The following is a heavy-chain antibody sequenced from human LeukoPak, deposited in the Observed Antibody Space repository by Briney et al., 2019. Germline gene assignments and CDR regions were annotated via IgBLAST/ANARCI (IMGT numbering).Heavy chain of an antibody. D-gene: IGHD1-26*01. CDR1: GFTFSSYA. CDR3: ARDRWELLWLDY. CDR2: ISYDGSNK. V-gene: IGHV3-30*10. Sequence: GRSLTLACAASGFTFSSYAMHWVRQAPGKGLEWVAVISYDGSNKYYRDSVKDRFTISRDNSKNTLYLQMNSLRAEDTAVYYCARDRWELLWLDYWGQGTLVTVSS. J-gene: IGHJ4*02.